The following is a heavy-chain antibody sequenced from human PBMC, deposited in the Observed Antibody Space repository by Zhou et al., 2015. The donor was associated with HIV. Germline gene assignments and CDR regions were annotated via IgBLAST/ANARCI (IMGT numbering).Heavy chain of an antibody. D-gene: IGHD3-22*01. Sequence: QVQLVQSGAEVKKPGSSVKVSCKASGGTFSSYAISWVRQAPGQGLEWMGGIIPIFGTANYAQKFQGRVTITADESTSTAYMELSSLRSEDTAVYYCARDYYDSSVNRVILGYYFDYWGQGTLVTVSS. CDR2: IIPIFGTA. CDR3: ARDYYDSSVNRVILGYYFDY. CDR1: GGTFSSYA. J-gene: IGHJ4*02. V-gene: IGHV1-69*12.